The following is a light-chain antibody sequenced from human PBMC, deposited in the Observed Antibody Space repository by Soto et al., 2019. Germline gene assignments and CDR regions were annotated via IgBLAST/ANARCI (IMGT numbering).Light chain of an antibody. CDR3: QAWDSSTDVV. CDR2: QDT. J-gene: IGLJ2*01. Sequence: SYELTQPPSVSVSPGQTASITCTGDKLGDEYACWYQQKPGQSPVLVIYQDTKRPSGIPERFSGSNSGNTATLTISGTQAMDEADYYCQAWDSSTDVVFGGGTMLTVL. CDR1: KLGDEY. V-gene: IGLV3-1*01.